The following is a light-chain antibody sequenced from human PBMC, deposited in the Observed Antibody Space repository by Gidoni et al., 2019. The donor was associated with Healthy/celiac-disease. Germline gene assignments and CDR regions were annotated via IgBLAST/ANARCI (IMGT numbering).Light chain of an antibody. V-gene: IGKV1-5*01. J-gene: IGKJ4*01. CDR1: QSISSW. CDR2: DAS. CDR3: QQYNSYSLT. Sequence: DIQMTQSPSTLSASVGDRVTITCRASQSISSWLAWYQQKTGKAPKLLIYDASSLESGVPSRFSGSGSGTEFTLTSSSLQPDEFATYYCQQYNSYSLTFGGGTKVEIK.